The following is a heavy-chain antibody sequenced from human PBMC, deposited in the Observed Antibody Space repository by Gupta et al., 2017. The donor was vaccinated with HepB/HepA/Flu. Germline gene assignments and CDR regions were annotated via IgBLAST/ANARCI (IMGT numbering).Heavy chain of an antibody. CDR3: AKVDGSGGSCYQYFDY. CDR2: ISYDGSNK. CDR1: GFTFSSYG. Sequence: QVQLVESGGGVVQPGRSLRLSCAASGFTFSSYGMHWVRQAPGKGLEWVAVISYDGSNKYYADSVKGRFTISRDNSKNTLYLQMNSLRAEDTAVYYCAKVDGSGGSCYQYFDYGGQGTLTVSS. J-gene: IGHJ4*02. V-gene: IGHV3-30*18. D-gene: IGHD2-15*01.